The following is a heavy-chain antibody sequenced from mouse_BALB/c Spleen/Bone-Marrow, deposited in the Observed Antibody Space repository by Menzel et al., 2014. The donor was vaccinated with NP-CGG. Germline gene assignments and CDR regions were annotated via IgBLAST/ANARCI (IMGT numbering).Heavy chain of an antibody. V-gene: IGHV1-54*01. D-gene: IGHD4-1*01. Sequence: QVQLKESGAELVRPGTSVKESCKASGYAFTNYLIEWVKQRPGQGLEWIGVINPGSGGTNYNEKFKAKATLTADKSSSTAYMQLSSLTSDDSAVYFCARCLTGTSAMDYWGQGTSVTVSS. CDR2: INPGSGGT. CDR3: ARCLTGTSAMDY. CDR1: GYAFTNYL. J-gene: IGHJ4*01.